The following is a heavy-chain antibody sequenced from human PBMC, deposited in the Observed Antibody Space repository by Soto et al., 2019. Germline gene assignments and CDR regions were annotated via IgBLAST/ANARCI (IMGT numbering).Heavy chain of an antibody. CDR1: GFTFSSYA. D-gene: IGHD5-12*01. CDR2: ISGSGGST. J-gene: IGHJ4*02. V-gene: IGHV3-23*01. Sequence: PGGSLRLSCAASGFTFSSYAMSWVRQAPGKGLEWVAAISGSGGSTYYADSVKGRFTISRDTSRNTLFLEMHTLRRDDAAVYFCVRDPLYNGYEASFDLWGQGTLVTVSS. CDR3: VRDPLYNGYEASFDL.